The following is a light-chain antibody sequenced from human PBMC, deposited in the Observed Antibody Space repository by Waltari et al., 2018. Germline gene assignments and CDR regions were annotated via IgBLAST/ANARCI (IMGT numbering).Light chain of an antibody. J-gene: IGLJ1*01. CDR2: EGF. V-gene: IGLV2-14*01. Sequence: QSALTQPASVSGSPGQSITISCTGTSSDVGGYNYVSWYQQHPGKAPKLMVYEGFNRPSGVSNRFSGSKSGNTASLTISGLQAEDEADYYCNSYTTSSTQVFGTGTKVTVL. CDR3: NSYTTSSTQV. CDR1: SSDVGGYNY.